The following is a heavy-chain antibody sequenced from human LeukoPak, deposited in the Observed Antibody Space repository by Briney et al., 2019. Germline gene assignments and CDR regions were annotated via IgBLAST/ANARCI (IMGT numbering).Heavy chain of an antibody. Sequence: GESLKISCKGSGYRFTSYWIGWVRQMPGKGLEWMGIIYPGDSDTRYSPSFQGQVTISADKSISTAYLQWSSLKASDTAMYYCARSPVYCSGGSCYSTWFDPWGQGTLVTVSS. V-gene: IGHV5-51*01. CDR2: IYPGDSDT. D-gene: IGHD2-15*01. J-gene: IGHJ5*02. CDR1: GYRFTSYW. CDR3: ARSPVYCSGGSCYSTWFDP.